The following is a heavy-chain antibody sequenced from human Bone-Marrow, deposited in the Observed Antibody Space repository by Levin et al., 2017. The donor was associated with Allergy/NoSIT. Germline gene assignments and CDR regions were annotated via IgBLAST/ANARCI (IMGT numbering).Heavy chain of an antibody. V-gene: IGHV3-30*18. CDR1: GFSFSNYA. CDR3: AKDRDGYCSDLSCYSGSDS. J-gene: IGHJ4*02. CDR2: TSYDGTRR. D-gene: IGHD2-15*01. Sequence: PGGSLRLSCAASGFSFSNYAMFWVRQAPGMGLQWVAVTSYDGTRREYADPVKGRFIISRDNSKNTLHLEMNNVRADDTAVYFCAKDRDGYCSDLSCYSGSDSWGQGTLVTVAS.